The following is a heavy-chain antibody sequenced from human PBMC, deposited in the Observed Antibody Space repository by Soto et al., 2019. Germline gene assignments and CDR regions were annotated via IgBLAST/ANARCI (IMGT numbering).Heavy chain of an antibody. CDR2: INHSGST. Sequence: QVQLQQWGAGLLKPSETLSLTCAVYGGSFSGYYWSWIRQPPGKGLEWIGEINHSGSTNYNPSLKSRVTISVDTSKNQFSLKLSSVTAADTAVYYCARGRIPYCSGGSCNQLVYFQHWGQGTLVTVSS. V-gene: IGHV4-34*01. J-gene: IGHJ1*01. CDR3: ARGRIPYCSGGSCNQLVYFQH. D-gene: IGHD2-15*01. CDR1: GGSFSGYY.